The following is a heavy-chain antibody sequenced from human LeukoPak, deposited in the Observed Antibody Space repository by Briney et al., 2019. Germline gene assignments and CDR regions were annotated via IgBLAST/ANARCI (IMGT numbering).Heavy chain of an antibody. J-gene: IGHJ6*03. CDR3: ARSGRPIYYYYMDV. CDR1: GGTFSSYA. CDR2: IIPIFGTA. V-gene: IGHV1-69*05. Sequence: GASVKVSCKASGGTFSSYAISWVRQAPGQGLEWMGGIIPIFGTANYAQKLQGRLTMTTDTSTSTAYMELRSLRSDDTAVYYCARSGRPIYYYYMDVWGIGTTVTVSS.